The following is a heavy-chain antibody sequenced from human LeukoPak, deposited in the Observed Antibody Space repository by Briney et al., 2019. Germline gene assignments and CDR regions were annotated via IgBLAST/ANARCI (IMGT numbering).Heavy chain of an antibody. Sequence: PGGSLRLSCAASGFTFSSFWMHWVRHAPGKGLVCVSRINSDGSSTGYADSVKGRFTISRDNATNTLYLQMNSLRAEDTAVYYCARDQSIAVAGTGDYYYYGMDVWGQGTTVTVSS. J-gene: IGHJ6*02. CDR1: GFTFSSFW. CDR3: ARDQSIAVAGTGDYYYYGMDV. CDR2: INSDGSST. V-gene: IGHV3-74*01. D-gene: IGHD6-19*01.